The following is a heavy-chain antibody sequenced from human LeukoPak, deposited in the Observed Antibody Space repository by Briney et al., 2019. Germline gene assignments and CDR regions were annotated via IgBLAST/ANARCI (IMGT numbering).Heavy chain of an antibody. CDR3: AKAISSAFYYYGMDV. D-gene: IGHD6-19*01. V-gene: IGHV3-23*01. Sequence: GCLRLSCAAAGVSPNNYAMNCGRPAPGEGGGWGSSISGSGKTTYYADSVKGRFTISRDNIKNTLYLQMNYLRAADTAIYYCAKAISSAFYYYGMDVWGQGTTVSVSS. J-gene: IGHJ6*02. CDR1: GVSPNNYA. CDR2: ISGSGKTT.